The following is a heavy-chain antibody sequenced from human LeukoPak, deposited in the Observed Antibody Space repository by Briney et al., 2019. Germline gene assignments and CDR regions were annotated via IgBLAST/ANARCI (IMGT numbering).Heavy chain of an antibody. CDR1: GFTVSSNY. J-gene: IGHJ3*02. Sequence: GGSLRLSCAASGFTVSSNYMSWVRQAPGKGLEWVSVIYSGGSTYYADSVKGRFTISRDNSKNTLYLQMNSLRAEDTAVYYCARDGGYYDSSGYSRAFDIWGQGTMATVSS. CDR2: IYSGGST. V-gene: IGHV3-53*01. CDR3: ARDGGYYDSSGYSRAFDI. D-gene: IGHD3-22*01.